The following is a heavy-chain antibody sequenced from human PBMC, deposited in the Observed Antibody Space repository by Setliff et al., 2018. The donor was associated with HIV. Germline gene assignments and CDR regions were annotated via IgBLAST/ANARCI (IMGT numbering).Heavy chain of an antibody. D-gene: IGHD1-26*01. CDR2: ISGFNGNT. J-gene: IGHJ4*02. Sequence: GASVKVSCKTSGYTFIDNYIHWVRQAPGQGLEWMGWISGFNGNTKYAQSFQDRVAMTTETATSTAYMEMRSLRSDDTAIYYCAACVLQSGGLTGSYPGGFDYWGQGSLVTVSS. CDR1: GYTFIDNY. V-gene: IGHV1-18*01. CDR3: AACVLQSGGLTGSYPGGFDY.